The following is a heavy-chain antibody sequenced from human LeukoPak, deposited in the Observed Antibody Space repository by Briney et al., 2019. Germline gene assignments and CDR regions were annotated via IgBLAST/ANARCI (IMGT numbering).Heavy chain of an antibody. Sequence: SETLSLTCTVYGGSISSYYWSWIRQPPGKGLEWIGYIYYSGSTNYNPSLKSRVPISVDTSKNQFSLKLSSVTAADTAVYYCARGGGSSWFFRAVLYFDYWGQGTLVTVSS. D-gene: IGHD6-13*01. V-gene: IGHV4-59*01. CDR1: GGSISSYY. CDR3: ARGGGSSWFFRAVLYFDY. J-gene: IGHJ4*02. CDR2: IYYSGST.